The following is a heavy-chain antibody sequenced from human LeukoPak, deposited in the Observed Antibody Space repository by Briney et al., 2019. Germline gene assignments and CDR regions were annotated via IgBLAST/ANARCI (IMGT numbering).Heavy chain of an antibody. CDR2: IYYSGST. J-gene: IGHJ5*02. CDR3: ARGLWTMIVVVHGWFDP. Sequence: SETLSLTCTVSGGSISSSSYYWGWIRQPPGKGLEWIGSIYYSGSTYYNPSLKSRVTISVDTSKNQFSLKLSSVTAADTAVYYCARGLWTMIVVVHGWFDPWGQGTLVTVSS. CDR1: GGSISSSSYY. V-gene: IGHV4-39*07. D-gene: IGHD3-22*01.